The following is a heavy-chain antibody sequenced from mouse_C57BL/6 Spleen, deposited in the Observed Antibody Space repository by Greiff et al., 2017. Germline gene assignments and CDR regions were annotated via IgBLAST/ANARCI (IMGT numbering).Heavy chain of an antibody. V-gene: IGHV1-61*01. J-gene: IGHJ1*03. Sequence: QVQLQQPGAELVRPGSSVKLSCKASGYTFTSYWMDWVKQRPGQGLEWIGNIYPSDSETHYNQKFKDKATLTVDKSSSTAYMQLSSLTSEDSAVYYCARDSNQGYLYFDVWGTGTTVTVSS. CDR1: GYTFTSYW. CDR3: ARDSNQGYLYFDV. D-gene: IGHD2-5*01. CDR2: IYPSDSET.